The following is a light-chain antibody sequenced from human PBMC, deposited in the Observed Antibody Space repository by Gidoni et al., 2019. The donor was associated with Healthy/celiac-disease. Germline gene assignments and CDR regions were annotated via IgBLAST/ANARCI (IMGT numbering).Light chain of an antibody. J-gene: IGKJ3*01. Sequence: DIVMTQSPDSLAVSLGERATINCKSSQSVLYSSNNKNYLAWYQQKPGPPPKLLIYWASTRESGVPDLFSGSGSGTDFTLTISSLHAEDVAVYYCQQYYSTPFFGPXTKVDIK. CDR2: WAS. CDR1: QSVLYSSNNKNY. V-gene: IGKV4-1*01. CDR3: QQYYSTPF.